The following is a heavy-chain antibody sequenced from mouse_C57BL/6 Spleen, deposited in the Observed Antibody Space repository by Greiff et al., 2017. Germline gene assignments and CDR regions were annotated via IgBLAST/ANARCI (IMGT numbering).Heavy chain of an antibody. Sequence: QVQLQQSGPGLVQPSQSLSITCTVSGFSLTSYGVHWVRQSPGKGLEWLGVIWSGGSTDYNAAFISRLSISKDNSKSQVFFKMNSLQADDTAIYYCARANWDVRWYFDVWGTGTTVTVSS. CDR2: IWSGGST. CDR3: ARANWDVRWYFDV. D-gene: IGHD4-1*01. V-gene: IGHV2-2*01. CDR1: GFSLTSYG. J-gene: IGHJ1*03.